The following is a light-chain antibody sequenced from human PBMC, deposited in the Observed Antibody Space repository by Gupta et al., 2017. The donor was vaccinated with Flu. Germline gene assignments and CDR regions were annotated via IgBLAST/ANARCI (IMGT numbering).Light chain of an antibody. J-gene: IGLJ3*02. V-gene: IGLV2-14*01. CDR2: EVS. CDR3: SSYTSSSTWV. Sequence: QSALTQPASVSGSPGQSITISCTGTSSDVGGYNYVSWYHQHPGKAPKLMIYEVSNRPSGVANRFSGSKSGNTASLTISRLQAEDEADYYCSSYTSSSTWVFGGGTKLTVL. CDR1: SSDVGGYNY.